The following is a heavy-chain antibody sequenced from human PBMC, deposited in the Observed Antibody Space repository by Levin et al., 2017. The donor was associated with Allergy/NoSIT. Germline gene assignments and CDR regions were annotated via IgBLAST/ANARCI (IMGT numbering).Heavy chain of an antibody. V-gene: IGHV2-70*04. CDR2: IDWDDDK. J-gene: IGHJ4*02. CDR3: ARSGGLGESSFGY. D-gene: IGHD3-16*02. Sequence: QTLSLTCTFSGFSLSTSGMRVSWIRQPPGKALEWLARIDWDDDKFYSTSLKTRLTISKDTSKNQVVLTVTNMDPMDTATYYCARSGGLGESSFGYWGQGTLVTVSS. CDR1: GFSLSTSGMR.